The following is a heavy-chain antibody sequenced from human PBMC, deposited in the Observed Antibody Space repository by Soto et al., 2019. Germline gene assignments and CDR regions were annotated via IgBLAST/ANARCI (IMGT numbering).Heavy chain of an antibody. D-gene: IGHD5-18*01. CDR3: ARENVEMATAYFDY. CDR2: IYYSGST. Sequence: QVQLQESGPGLVKPSETLSLTCTVSGGSISSYYWSWIRQPPGKGLEWIGYIYYSGSTNYNPSLKSRGTISVDTSKNQFSLQLSSVTAADTAVYYCARENVEMATAYFDYWGQGTLVTVSS. CDR1: GGSISSYY. J-gene: IGHJ4*02. V-gene: IGHV4-59*01.